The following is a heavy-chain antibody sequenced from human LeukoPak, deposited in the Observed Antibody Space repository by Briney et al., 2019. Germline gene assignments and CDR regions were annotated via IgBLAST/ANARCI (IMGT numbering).Heavy chain of an antibody. CDR1: GYSFTTSW. CDR3: ARLYVSGSGFWSFDY. Sequence: GESLRISCRGSGYSFTTSWIGWVRQTTGKGLGWVAIVYPADSDSKYSPSFQGQVTISADEPITTAYLQWGSLKASDTGMYFCARLYVSGSGFWSFDYWGQGTLVTVSS. J-gene: IGHJ4*02. V-gene: IGHV5-51*01. D-gene: IGHD1-26*01. CDR2: VYPADSDS.